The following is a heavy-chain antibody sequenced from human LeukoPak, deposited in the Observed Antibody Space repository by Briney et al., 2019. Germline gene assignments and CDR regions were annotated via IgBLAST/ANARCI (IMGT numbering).Heavy chain of an antibody. CDR3: AIGSGYSYGYFDY. CDR1: GFTVSSNS. D-gene: IGHD5-18*01. J-gene: IGHJ4*02. CDR2: IYSDNT. V-gene: IGHV3-53*01. Sequence: PGGSLRLSCTVSGFTVSSNSMSWVRQAPGKGLEWVSFIYSDNTHYPDSVKGRFTISRDNSNNTLYLQMNSLRAEDAAVYYCAIGSGYSYGYFDYWGQGTLVTVSS.